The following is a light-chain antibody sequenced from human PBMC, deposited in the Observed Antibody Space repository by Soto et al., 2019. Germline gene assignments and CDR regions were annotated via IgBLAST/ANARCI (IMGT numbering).Light chain of an antibody. CDR1: SSNIGADYD. Sequence: QSVLTQPPSVSGAPGQTVTISCTGSSSNIGADYDVHWYQQLPGAAPKLLIFGDNNRPSGVPARFSGSKSGTSASLAISGLRAEDDADYYCQSFDDSLSGSVIFGGGTKLTVL. CDR2: GDN. CDR3: QSFDDSLSGSVI. V-gene: IGLV1-40*01. J-gene: IGLJ2*01.